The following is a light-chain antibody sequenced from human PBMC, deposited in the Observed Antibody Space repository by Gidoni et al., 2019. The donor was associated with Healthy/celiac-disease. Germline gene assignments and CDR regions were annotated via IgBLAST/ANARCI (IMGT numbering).Light chain of an antibody. CDR2: AAS. CDR3: QKYNSGPWT. V-gene: IGKV1-27*01. J-gene: IGKJ1*01. Sequence: DIQMTQSPYSLSASVGDRVTITCRESQGISNYLAWYQQKPGKVPKLLIYAASTLQSGVPSRFSGSGSGTDFTLTISSLQPEDVATYYCQKYNSGPWTCXQXTKVEIK. CDR1: QGISNY.